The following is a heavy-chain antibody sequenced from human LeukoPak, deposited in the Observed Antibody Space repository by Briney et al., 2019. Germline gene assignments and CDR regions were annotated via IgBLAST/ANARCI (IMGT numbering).Heavy chain of an antibody. V-gene: IGHV4-59*11. J-gene: IGHJ4*02. CDR2: VFNNVRT. Sequence: SETLSLTCTVSGISISSHYWSWIRQPPGKGLEWVGYVFNNVRTKDNPSLKSRLTLSADTSKNQFSLRLSSVTAADTAVYYCATIKRGDIYGYFDFWGQGIEVTVSS. D-gene: IGHD5-18*01. CDR3: ATIKRGDIYGYFDF. CDR1: GISISSHY.